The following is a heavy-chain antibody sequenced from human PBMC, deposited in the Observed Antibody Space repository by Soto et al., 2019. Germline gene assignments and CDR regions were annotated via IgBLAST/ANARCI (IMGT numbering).Heavy chain of an antibody. D-gene: IGHD5-18*01. V-gene: IGHV1-69*13. CDR1: GYTFTSYG. CDR2: IIPIFGTA. Sequence: GASVKVSCKASGYTFTSYGISWVRQAPGQGLEWMGGIIPIFGTANYAQKFQGRVTITADESTSTAYMELSSLRSEDTAVYYCATSGYSYGALDYYYGMDVWGQGTTVTVSS. J-gene: IGHJ6*02. CDR3: ATSGYSYGALDYYYGMDV.